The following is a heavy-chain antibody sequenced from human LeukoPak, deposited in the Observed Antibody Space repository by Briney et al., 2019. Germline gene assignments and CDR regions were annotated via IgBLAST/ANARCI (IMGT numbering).Heavy chain of an antibody. J-gene: IGHJ4*02. D-gene: IGHD3-10*01. Sequence: PGGTLRLSCAASGLTFNDYYMHWVRQAPGKGLEWVSLISGDGGSTYYADSVKGRFTISRDNSKNSLYLQMNSLSTEDTTLYYCAKDGADYYYGSGSYYPDYWGQGTLVTVSS. V-gene: IGHV3-43*02. CDR1: GLTFNDYY. CDR2: ISGDGGST. CDR3: AKDGADYYYGSGSYYPDY.